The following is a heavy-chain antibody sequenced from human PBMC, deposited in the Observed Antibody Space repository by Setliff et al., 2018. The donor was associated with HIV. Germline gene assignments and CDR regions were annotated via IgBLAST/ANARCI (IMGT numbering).Heavy chain of an antibody. CDR3: ARGYSSAFFHEFFDY. D-gene: IGHD6-25*01. Sequence: SETLSLTCSVSGGSITGYYWSWIRQPAGKDMEWIGRSGDTLYNPSLESRVSMSVDTSKSQFSLKLRSVTAADTAVYFCARGYSSAFFHEFFDYWGQGTLVTVSS. CDR1: GGSITGYY. V-gene: IGHV4-4*07. J-gene: IGHJ4*02. CDR2: SGDT.